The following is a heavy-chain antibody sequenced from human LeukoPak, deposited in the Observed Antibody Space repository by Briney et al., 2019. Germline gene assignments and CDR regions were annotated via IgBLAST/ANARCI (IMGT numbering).Heavy chain of an antibody. V-gene: IGHV3-53*01. J-gene: IGHJ4*02. D-gene: IGHD6-19*01. CDR2: IYADGNT. Sequence: PGGSLRLSCAASGFTVSSNFMSWVPQAPGKGLEWVSVIYADGNTYYADSVKGRFTIFRDNSKNTVYLQMNSLRAEDTAVYYCARSGSGWFDYWSQGTQVTVSS. CDR1: GFTVSSNF. CDR3: ARSGSGWFDY.